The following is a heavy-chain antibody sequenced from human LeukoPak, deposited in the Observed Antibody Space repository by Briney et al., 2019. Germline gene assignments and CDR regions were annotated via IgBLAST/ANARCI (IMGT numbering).Heavy chain of an antibody. D-gene: IGHD6-13*01. J-gene: IGHJ4*02. CDR1: GFTFSSYA. Sequence: GGSLRLSCAASGFTFSSYAMHWVRQAPGKGLEWVAVISYDGSNKYYADSVKGRFTISRDNSKNTLYLQMNSLRAEDTAVYYCAREQEGSLDYWGQGTLVTVSS. CDR3: AREQEGSLDY. CDR2: ISYDGSNK. V-gene: IGHV3-30-3*01.